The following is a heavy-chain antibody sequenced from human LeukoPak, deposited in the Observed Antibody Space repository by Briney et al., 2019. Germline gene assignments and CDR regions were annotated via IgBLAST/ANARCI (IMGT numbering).Heavy chain of an antibody. V-gene: IGHV1-8*01. D-gene: IGHD3-10*01. J-gene: IGHJ4*02. CDR1: GYTFTSYD. CDR3: ARSSPLDYYGSGSSDY. CDR2: MNPNSGNT. Sequence: GASVKVSRKASGYTFTSYDINWVRQATGQGLEWMGWMNPNSGNTGYAQKFQGRVTMTRNTSISTAYMELSSLRSEDTAVYYCARSSPLDYYGSGSSDYWGQGTLVTVSS.